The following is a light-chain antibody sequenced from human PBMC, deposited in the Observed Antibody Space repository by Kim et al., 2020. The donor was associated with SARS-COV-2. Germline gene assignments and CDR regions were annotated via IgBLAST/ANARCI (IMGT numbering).Light chain of an antibody. CDR2: YDT. CDR1: NIVDYR. V-gene: IGLV3-21*01. J-gene: IGLJ2*01. Sequence: APGQKARMNWGGVNIVDYRVHWYQQKPGQAPLLVIYYDTDRPSWIPERFSGSNSGTTVTLTISSVEAGDEADYYCQVWHTGGDRVVFGGGTQLTVL. CDR3: QVWHTGGDRVV.